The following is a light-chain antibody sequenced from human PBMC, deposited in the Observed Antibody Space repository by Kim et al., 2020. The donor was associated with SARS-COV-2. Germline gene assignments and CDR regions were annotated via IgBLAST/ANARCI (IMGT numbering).Light chain of an antibody. CDR3: QYYGRPLYT. V-gene: IGKV3-20*01. Sequence: EIVLTQSPGTLSLSPGERATLSCRASQSVTNNYLAWYQHKPGQAPRLLIYGVSKRVTGIPDRFSGSGSGTDFTLTISRLEPEDFVVYYCQYYGRPLYTFGQGTKLEI. CDR2: GVS. CDR1: QSVTNNY. J-gene: IGKJ2*01.